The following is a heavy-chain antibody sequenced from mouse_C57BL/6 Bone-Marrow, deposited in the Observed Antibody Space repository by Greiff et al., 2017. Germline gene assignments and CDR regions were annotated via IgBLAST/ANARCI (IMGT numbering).Heavy chain of an antibody. CDR1: GYTFTDYE. V-gene: IGHV1-15*01. Sequence: VKLVESGAELVRPGASVTLSCKASGYTFTDYEMHWVKQTPVHGLEWIGAIDPETGGTAYNQKFKGKAILTADKSSSTAYMELRSLTSEDSAVYYCTDWDVWFAYWGQGTLVTVSA. D-gene: IGHD4-1*01. J-gene: IGHJ3*01. CDR2: IDPETGGT. CDR3: TDWDVWFAY.